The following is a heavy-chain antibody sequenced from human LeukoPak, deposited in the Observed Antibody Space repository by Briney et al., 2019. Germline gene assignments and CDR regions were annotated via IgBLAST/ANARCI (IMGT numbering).Heavy chain of an antibody. CDR2: ISAYNGNT. D-gene: IGHD6-19*01. CDR1: GYTLTSYG. V-gene: IGHV1-18*01. J-gene: IGHJ5*02. CDR3: AREGIAVAGKALNWFDP. Sequence: ASVKVSCKASGYTLTSYGISWVRQAPGQGLEWMGWISAYNGNTNYAQKLQGRVTMATDTSTSTAYMELRSLRSEDTAVYYCAREGIAVAGKALNWFDPWGQGTLVTVSS.